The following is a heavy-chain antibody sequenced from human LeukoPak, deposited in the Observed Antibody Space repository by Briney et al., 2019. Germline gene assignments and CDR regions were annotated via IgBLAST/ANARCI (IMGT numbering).Heavy chain of an antibody. CDR2: ISYDGSNK. V-gene: IGHV3-30*04. J-gene: IGHJ4*02. CDR1: GFTFSSYA. CDR3: AKGVLMVYAISDY. D-gene: IGHD2-8*01. Sequence: GRSLRLSCAASGFTFSSYAMHWVRQAPGKGLEWVAVISYDGSNKYYADSVKGRFTISRDNSKNTLYLQMNSLRAEDTAVYYCAKGVLMVYAISDYWGQGTLVTVSS.